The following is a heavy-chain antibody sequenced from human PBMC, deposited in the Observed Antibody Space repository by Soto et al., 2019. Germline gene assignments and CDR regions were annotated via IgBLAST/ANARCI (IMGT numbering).Heavy chain of an antibody. CDR2: ITSSSGTI. CDR3: ARDRYYDSRDDAFDI. V-gene: IGHV3-48*02. J-gene: IGHJ3*02. Sequence: EVRLLESGGGLVQPGGSLRLSCAASGFTFSTYSMNWVRQAPGKGLEWVSYITSSSGTIYYADSVKGRFTISRDNGKNSLYLQMNSLRDEDTAIYYCARDRYYDSRDDAFDIWGQATMVTVSS. D-gene: IGHD3-22*01. CDR1: GFTFSTYS.